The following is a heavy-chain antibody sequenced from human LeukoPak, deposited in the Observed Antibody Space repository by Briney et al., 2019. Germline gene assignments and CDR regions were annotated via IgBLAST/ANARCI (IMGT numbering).Heavy chain of an antibody. CDR1: GDSINNYV. J-gene: IGHJ6*02. D-gene: IGHD5-24*01. V-gene: IGHV1-69*04. Sequence: SVKVSCKTSGDSINNYVLTWVRQAPGQGLEWMGRIIPILGIANYAQKFQGRVTITADKSTSTAYMELSSLRSEDTAVYYCARDSGWLQSYGMDVWGQGTTVTVSS. CDR3: ARDSGWLQSYGMDV. CDR2: IIPILGIA.